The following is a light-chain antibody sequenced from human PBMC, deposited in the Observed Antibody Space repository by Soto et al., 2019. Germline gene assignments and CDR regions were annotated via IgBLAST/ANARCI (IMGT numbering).Light chain of an antibody. Sequence: EIVLTQSPATLSLSPGEGATLSCRASQSVSGSYLAWYQQKPGQGPRLLIYGASSRATGTPDRFSGSGSGTDFTLTINRLEPEDFALYYCQQYGSSPPTFGQGTKVDIK. CDR2: GAS. CDR3: QQYGSSPPT. J-gene: IGKJ1*01. V-gene: IGKV3-20*01. CDR1: QSVSGSY.